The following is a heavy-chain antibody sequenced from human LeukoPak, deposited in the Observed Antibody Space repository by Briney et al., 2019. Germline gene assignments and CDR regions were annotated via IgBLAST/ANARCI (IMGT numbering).Heavy chain of an antibody. V-gene: IGHV4-39*02. CDR1: GGSISSGDYY. CDR3: AREGRKNIAIGVH. Sequence: SQTLSLTCTVSGGSISSGDYYWSWIRQTPGKGLEWIASISHSGSPYYNPSLKSRVTISRDVSKNLFSLTLSSVTAADAAVCYCAREGRKNIAIGVHWGQGALVTVSS. J-gene: IGHJ4*02. CDR2: ISHSGSP. D-gene: IGHD2/OR15-2a*01.